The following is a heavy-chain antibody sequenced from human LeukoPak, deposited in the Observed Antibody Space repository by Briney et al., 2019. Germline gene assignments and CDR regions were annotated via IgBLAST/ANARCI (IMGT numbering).Heavy chain of an antibody. CDR3: ARDLISSYYYDSSGYYLGVNWLDP. CDR2: ISYDGSNK. Sequence: GGSLRLSCAASGFTFSSYAMHWARQAPGKGLEWVAVISYDGSNKYYADSVKGRFTISRDNSKNTLYLQMNSLRAEDTAVYYCARDLISSYYYDSSGYYLGVNWLDPWGQGTLVTVSS. V-gene: IGHV3-30*04. D-gene: IGHD3-22*01. CDR1: GFTFSSYA. J-gene: IGHJ5*02.